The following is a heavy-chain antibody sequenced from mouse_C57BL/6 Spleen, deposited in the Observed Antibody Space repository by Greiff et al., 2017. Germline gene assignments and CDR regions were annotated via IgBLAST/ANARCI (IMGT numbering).Heavy chain of an antibody. V-gene: IGHV1-54*01. Sequence: QVQLKQSGAELVRPGTSVKVSCKASGYAFTNYLIEWVKQRPGQGLEWIGVINPGSGGTNYNEKFKGKATLTADKSSSTAYMQLSSLTSEDSAVYFCARLITAEVATDYYAMDYWGQGTSVTVSS. CDR2: INPGSGGT. CDR1: GYAFTNYL. CDR3: ARLITAEVATDYYAMDY. D-gene: IGHD1-1*01. J-gene: IGHJ4*01.